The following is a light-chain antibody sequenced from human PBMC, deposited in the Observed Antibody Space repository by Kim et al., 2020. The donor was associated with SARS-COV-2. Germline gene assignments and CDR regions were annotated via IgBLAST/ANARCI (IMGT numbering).Light chain of an antibody. J-gene: IGKJ2*01. CDR2: GAS. CDR3: QQYDSSPPYT. V-gene: IGKV3-20*01. Sequence: EIVLTQSPGTLSLSPGERATLSCRASQSVSRSYLAWYQQRPGQAPRLLIYGASSRATGIPDRFSGSGSGTDFTLTISRLEPEDFAVYYCQQYDSSPPYTFGQGTKLAI. CDR1: QSVSRSY.